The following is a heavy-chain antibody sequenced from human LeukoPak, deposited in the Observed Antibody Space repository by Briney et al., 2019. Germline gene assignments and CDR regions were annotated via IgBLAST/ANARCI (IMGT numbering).Heavy chain of an antibody. J-gene: IGHJ6*02. D-gene: IGHD6-19*01. Sequence: PGGSLRLSCAASGFTFSSYWMSWVRQAPGKGLEWVANIKQDGSEKYYVDSVKGRFTISRDNAKSSLYLQMNSLRAEDTAVYYCARVFGQWLASGLYGMDVWGQGTTVTVSS. CDR3: ARVFGQWLASGLYGMDV. CDR2: IKQDGSEK. CDR1: GFTFSSYW. V-gene: IGHV3-7*01.